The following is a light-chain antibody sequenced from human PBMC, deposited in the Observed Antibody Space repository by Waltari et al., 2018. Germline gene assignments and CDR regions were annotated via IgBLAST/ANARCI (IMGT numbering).Light chain of an antibody. CDR3: CSCVGRNIYWV. Sequence: QSALTQPRSVSGSPGQSVTISCTGTSSEVVANNFVSWYQHHPDKPPKLIFYDINKRPAGVPCRFSGSKSGNTASLTSSGLQAEDEADYYCCSCVGRNIYWVFGGGTKLTVL. CDR1: SSEVVANNF. CDR2: DIN. J-gene: IGLJ3*02. V-gene: IGLV2-11*01.